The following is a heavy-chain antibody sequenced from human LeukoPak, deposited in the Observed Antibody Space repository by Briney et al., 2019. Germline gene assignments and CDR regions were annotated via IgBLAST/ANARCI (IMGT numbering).Heavy chain of an antibody. Sequence: GGSLRLSCAASGFTFSSYAMSWVRQAPGKGLEWVSAISGSGGSTYYADSVKGRFTISRDSSKNTLYLQMNSLRAEDTAVYYCAKDDHYYDSSGYYRRFDYWGQGTLVTVSS. CDR2: ISGSGGST. CDR1: GFTFSSYA. D-gene: IGHD3-22*01. CDR3: AKDDHYYDSSGYYRRFDY. J-gene: IGHJ4*02. V-gene: IGHV3-23*01.